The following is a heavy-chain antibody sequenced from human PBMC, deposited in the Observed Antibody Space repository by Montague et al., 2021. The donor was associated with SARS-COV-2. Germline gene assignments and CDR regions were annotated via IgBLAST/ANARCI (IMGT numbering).Heavy chain of an antibody. Sequence: SETLSLTCAVYGXSFSGYYWSWIRQPPGRGLEWIGETNDSGRTNYNPSLKGRVTISVDTSKNQLSLRLSSVTAAETAVYYCARGYCSGSGCYYYYGMDVWGQGTTVTVSS. CDR2: TNDSGRT. J-gene: IGHJ6*02. CDR1: GXSFSGYY. D-gene: IGHD2-15*01. CDR3: ARGYCSGSGCYYYYGMDV. V-gene: IGHV4-34*01.